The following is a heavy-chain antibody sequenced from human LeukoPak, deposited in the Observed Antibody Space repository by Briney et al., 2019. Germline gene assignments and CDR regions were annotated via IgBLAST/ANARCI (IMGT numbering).Heavy chain of an antibody. V-gene: IGHV1-8*01. CDR2: MNPHSGDT. CDR1: GYTFTSFD. CDR3: ARVKGIRFFDY. D-gene: IGHD2-15*01. Sequence: ASVKVSCKASGYTFTSFDFTWVRQAPGQGLEWMGWMNPHSGDTVHAQKFQGRVTMTSNASISTAYMALSSLKFEDTAMYYCARVKGIRFFDYWGQGTLVTVSS. J-gene: IGHJ4*02.